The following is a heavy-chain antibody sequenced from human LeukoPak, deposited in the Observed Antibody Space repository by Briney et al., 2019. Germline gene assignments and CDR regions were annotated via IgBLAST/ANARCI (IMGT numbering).Heavy chain of an antibody. CDR1: GYTFTSYD. V-gene: IGHV1-8*01. Sequence: ASVKVSCKASGYTFTSYDINWVRQATGQGLEWMGWMNPNSGSTGYAQKFRGRVTMTRNTSIRTAYMELSSLRSEDTAVYYCVSPGVYYDSSGYYPFDYWGQGTLVTVSS. D-gene: IGHD3-22*01. J-gene: IGHJ4*02. CDR3: VSPGVYYDSSGYYPFDY. CDR2: MNPNSGST.